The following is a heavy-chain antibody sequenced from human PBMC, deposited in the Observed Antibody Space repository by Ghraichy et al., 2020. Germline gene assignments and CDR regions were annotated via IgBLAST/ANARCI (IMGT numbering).Heavy chain of an antibody. CDR1: GFSLSTDGMG. J-gene: IGHJ4*02. V-gene: IGHV2-5*02. Sequence: SGPTLLKPTQTLTLTCSFSGFSLSTDGMGVGWIRQPPGKALEWLGIVYWDDDKRYNESLETRLTITKDTPKKQVVLTMTSMGPADAGTYYCARGYCTVNTCYSFDYWGQGTAVTVSP. D-gene: IGHD2-8*02. CDR3: ARGYCTVNTCYSFDY. CDR2: VYWDDDK.